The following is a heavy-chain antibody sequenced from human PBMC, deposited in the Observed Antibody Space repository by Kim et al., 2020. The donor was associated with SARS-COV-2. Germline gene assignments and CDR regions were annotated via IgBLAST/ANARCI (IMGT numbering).Heavy chain of an antibody. CDR3: ARLESYSSSSWQQLPDENY. J-gene: IGHJ4*02. CDR1: GGTFSSYA. Sequence: SVKVSCKASGGTFSSYAISWVRQAPGQGLKWMGGIIPIFGTANYAQKFQGRVTITADESTSTAYMELSSLRSEDTAVYYCARLESYSSSSWQQLPDENYWGQGTLVTVSS. CDR2: IIPIFGTA. D-gene: IGHD6-6*01. V-gene: IGHV1-69*13.